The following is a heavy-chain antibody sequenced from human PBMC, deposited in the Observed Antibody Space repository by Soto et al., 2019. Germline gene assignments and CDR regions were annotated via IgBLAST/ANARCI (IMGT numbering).Heavy chain of an antibody. CDR1: GFTFSSYS. D-gene: IGHD6-13*01. V-gene: IGHV3-48*02. CDR3: ERDSSSYNWFDP. Sequence: EVQLVESGGGLVQPGGSLRLSCAASGFTFSSYSMNWVRQAPGKGLEWVSYISSSSSTIYYTDSVKGRFTISRDNAKNSLYLKMNSLRDEATAVYDWERDSSSYNWFDPWGQGTLVTVSS. CDR2: ISSSSSTI. J-gene: IGHJ5*02.